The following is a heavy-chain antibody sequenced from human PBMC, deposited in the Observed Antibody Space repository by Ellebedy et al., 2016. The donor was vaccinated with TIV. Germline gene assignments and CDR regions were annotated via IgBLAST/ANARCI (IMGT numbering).Heavy chain of an antibody. D-gene: IGHD1-7*01. CDR3: ASDENYVAEVIDY. V-gene: IGHV3-48*02. Sequence: GESLKISCAASGFTFSTYSMNWVRQAPGKVLEWVSYISSNSGNIYYADSVKGRFTISRDNAENSLYLQKNSLSDEDTAVYYCASDENYVAEVIDYWGQGTLVTVSS. CDR2: ISSNSGNI. CDR1: GFTFSTYS. J-gene: IGHJ4*02.